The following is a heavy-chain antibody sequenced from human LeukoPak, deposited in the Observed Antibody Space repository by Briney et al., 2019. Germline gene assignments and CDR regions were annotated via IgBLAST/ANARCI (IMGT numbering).Heavy chain of an antibody. Sequence: SETLSLTCSVSGGFTTGFYWSWIRQPPGKGLEWIGYMYYSGTTTYSPALESRVTISLDTSKNQFSLKLSSVTAADTAVYYCARGISNYVGSHGSQGFDYWGQGTLVTVSS. V-gene: IGHV4-59*12. CDR3: ARGISNYVGSHGSQGFDY. CDR1: GGFTTGFY. D-gene: IGHD4-11*01. CDR2: MYYSGTT. J-gene: IGHJ4*02.